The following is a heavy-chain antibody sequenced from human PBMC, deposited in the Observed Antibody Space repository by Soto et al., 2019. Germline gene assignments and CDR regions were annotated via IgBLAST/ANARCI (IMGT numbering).Heavy chain of an antibody. V-gene: IGHV1-18*01. CDR2: ISAYNGNT. D-gene: IGHD3-22*01. Sequence: QVQLVQSGAELKKPGASVKVSCKASGYTFTSYGISWVRQAPGQGLEWMGWISAYNGNTNYAQKLQGRVTMTKDTSTSTAYMELRRLRSYDTAVYYCAIEASSGYKGGCRYWVLGTLVTV. CDR3: AIEASSGYKGGCRY. J-gene: IGHJ4*02. CDR1: GYTFTSYG.